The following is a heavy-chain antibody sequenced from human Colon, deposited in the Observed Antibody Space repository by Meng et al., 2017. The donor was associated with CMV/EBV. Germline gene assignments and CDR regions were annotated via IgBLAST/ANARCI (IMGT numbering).Heavy chain of an antibody. V-gene: IGHV3-15*01. D-gene: IGHD3-3*01. CDR2: IKSKTDGGTT. CDR1: GFTFSNAW. CDR3: TTDDTPFYYDFLSGRISNV. Sequence: GESLKLSCAASGFTFSNAWMSWVRQAPGKGLEWVGRIKSKTDGGTTDYAAPVKGRFTISRDDSKNTLYLQMNSLKTEDTAVYYCTTDDTPFYYDFLSGRISNVWGQGTTVTVSS. J-gene: IGHJ6*02.